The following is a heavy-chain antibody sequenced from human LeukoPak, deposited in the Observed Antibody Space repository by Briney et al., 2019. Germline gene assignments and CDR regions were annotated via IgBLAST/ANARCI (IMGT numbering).Heavy chain of an antibody. D-gene: IGHD3-9*01. CDR2: IIPIFGTA. J-gene: IGHJ4*02. CDR1: GYTFTSYD. CDR3: ASTDSLRYFDWLYESYFDY. Sequence: GASVKVSCKASGYTFTSYDISWVRQAPGQGLEWMGGIIPIFGTANYAQKFQGRVTITADESTSTAYMELSSLRSEDTAVYYCASTDSLRYFDWLYESYFDYWGQGTLVTVSS. V-gene: IGHV1-69*13.